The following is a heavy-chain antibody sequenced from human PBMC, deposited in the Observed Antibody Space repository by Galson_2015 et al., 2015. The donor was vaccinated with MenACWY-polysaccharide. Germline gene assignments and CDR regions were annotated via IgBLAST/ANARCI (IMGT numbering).Heavy chain of an antibody. J-gene: IGHJ4*02. CDR1: GFTFSSYG. Sequence: SLRLSCAASGFTFSSYGMHWVRQAPGKGLEWVAVISHDGSNKYYADSVKGRFTISRDNSKNTLYLQMNSLRAEDTAVYYCAKDSQVKDYYDSSGYYYGAWGQGTLVTVSS. CDR3: AKDSQVKDYYDSSGYYYGA. CDR2: ISHDGSNK. V-gene: IGHV3-30*18. D-gene: IGHD3-22*01.